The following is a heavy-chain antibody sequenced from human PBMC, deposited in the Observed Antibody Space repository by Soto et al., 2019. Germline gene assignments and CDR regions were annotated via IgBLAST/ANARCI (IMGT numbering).Heavy chain of an antibody. CDR1: GDSVTSNY. CDR3: ARGRWPLPQQPIYYFEY. Sequence: SETLSLTCTVSGDSVTSNYWGWIRQPPGKGLEWIGYIYYNGNTNYNPSLKSRVTISLDTSKNQFSLKLSSVTAADTAVYYCARGRWPLPQQPIYYFEYWGQGTLVTVS. J-gene: IGHJ4*02. CDR2: IYYNGNT. V-gene: IGHV4-59*02. D-gene: IGHD6-13*01.